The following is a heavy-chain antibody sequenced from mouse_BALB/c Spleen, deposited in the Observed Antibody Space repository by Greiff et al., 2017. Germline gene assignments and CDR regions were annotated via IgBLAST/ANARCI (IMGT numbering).Heavy chain of an antibody. V-gene: IGHV5-6-2*01. J-gene: IGHJ4*01. CDR1: GFTFSSYY. CDR3: ARQGGYYAMDY. CDR2: INSNGGST. Sequence: DVKLVESGGGLVKLGGSLKLSCAASGFTFSSYYMSWVRQTPEKRLELVAAINSNGGSTYYPDTVKGRFTISRDNAKNTLYLQMSSLKSEDTALYYCARQGGYYAMDYWGQGTSVTVSS.